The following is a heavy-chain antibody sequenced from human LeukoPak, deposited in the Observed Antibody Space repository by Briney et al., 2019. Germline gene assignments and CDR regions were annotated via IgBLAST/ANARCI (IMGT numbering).Heavy chain of an antibody. CDR2: ISSSGNTI. CDR1: GFTFSSYE. D-gene: IGHD3-22*01. CDR3: GSGVIFYDSSGRNY. V-gene: IGHV3-48*03. Sequence: PGGSPRLSCAASGFTFSSYEMNWVRQAPGKGLEWVSSISSSGNTIYYADSVKGRFTVSRDSAKNSVYLQMNSLRAEDTAVYYCGSGVIFYDSSGRNYWGQGTLVTVSS. J-gene: IGHJ4*02.